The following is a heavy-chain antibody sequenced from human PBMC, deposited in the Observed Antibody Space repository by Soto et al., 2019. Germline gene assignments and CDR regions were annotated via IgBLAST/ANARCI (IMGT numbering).Heavy chain of an antibody. J-gene: IGHJ6*02. CDR2: ISWDGGST. Sequence: GGSLRLSCAASGFTFDDYTMHWVRQAPGKGLEWVSLISWDGGSTYYADSVKGRFTISRDNSKNSLYLQMNSLRTEDTALYYYAEGYCSRTSSQIEYYYGMDVWGQGTTVTVSS. V-gene: IGHV3-43*01. CDR1: GFTFDDYT. CDR3: AEGYCSRTSSQIEYYYGMDV. D-gene: IGHD2-2*01.